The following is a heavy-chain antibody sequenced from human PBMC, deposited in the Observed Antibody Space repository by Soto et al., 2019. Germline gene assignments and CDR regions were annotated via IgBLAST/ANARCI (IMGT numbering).Heavy chain of an antibody. Sequence: QVQLVQSGAEVKKPGSSVNVSCRASGDTFPNYAFSWERQAPGQGLEWMGGFLPVFGTSTYALRFQGRVTISADESTSTTYMALSSLRSEDTAVYYCARAASVELPLEYLDDVYAMDVWGQGTTVTVSS. V-gene: IGHV1-69*01. CDR1: GDTFPNYA. CDR3: ARAASVELPLEYLDDVYAMDV. J-gene: IGHJ6*02. CDR2: FLPVFGTS. D-gene: IGHD1-7*01.